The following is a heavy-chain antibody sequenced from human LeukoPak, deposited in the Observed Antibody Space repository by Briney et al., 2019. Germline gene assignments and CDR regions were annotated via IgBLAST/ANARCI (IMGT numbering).Heavy chain of an antibody. D-gene: IGHD3-10*01. CDR3: ARTPPGSYLDY. J-gene: IGHJ4*02. CDR1: GYTFTSYG. Sequence: ASMKVSCKASGYTFTSYGITWVRQAPGQGLEWMGWISGYTGNANYAQKLQGRVTMTTDTSTTTTYMELRSLTSDDTAVYYCARTPPGSYLDYWGQGTLVTVSS. CDR2: ISGYTGNA. V-gene: IGHV1-18*01.